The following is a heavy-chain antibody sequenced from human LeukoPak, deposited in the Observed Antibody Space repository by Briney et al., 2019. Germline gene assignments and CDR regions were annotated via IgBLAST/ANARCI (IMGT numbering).Heavy chain of an antibody. V-gene: IGHV1-18*01. D-gene: IGHD6-13*01. Sequence: GASVKVSCKASGYTFTSYAISWVRQAPGQGLEWMGWISAYNGNTNYAQKFQGRVTMTKDTSTSTAYMELRSLRSDDTAVYYCARDVWQQLVKDWFDPWGQGTLVTVSS. CDR3: ARDVWQQLVKDWFDP. CDR2: ISAYNGNT. CDR1: GYTFTSYA. J-gene: IGHJ5*02.